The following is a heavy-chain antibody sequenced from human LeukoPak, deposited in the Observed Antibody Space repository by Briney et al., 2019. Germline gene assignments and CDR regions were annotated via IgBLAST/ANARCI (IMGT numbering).Heavy chain of an antibody. CDR3: ARTMGAMYYYYGMDV. Sequence: GRSLRLSCAASGFTFSSYGMHWVRQTPGKGLEWVAVIWYDGSNKYYADSVKGRFTISRDNSKNTLYLQMNSLRAEDTAVYYCARTMGAMYYYYGMDVWGQGTTVTVSS. V-gene: IGHV3-33*01. CDR1: GFTFSSYG. D-gene: IGHD1-26*01. CDR2: IWYDGSNK. J-gene: IGHJ6*02.